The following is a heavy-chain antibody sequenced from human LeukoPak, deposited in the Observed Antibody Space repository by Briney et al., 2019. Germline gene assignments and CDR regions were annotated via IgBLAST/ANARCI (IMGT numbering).Heavy chain of an antibody. CDR2: IIPIFGTA. D-gene: IGHD2-15*01. V-gene: IGHV1-69*01. CDR1: GGTFSSYA. CDR3: ASTGGARYCSGGSCYTVDTAMPAYYYYGMDV. Sequence: ASVKVSSKASGGTFSSYAISWVRQAPGQGLEWMGGIIPIFGTANYAQKFQGRVTITADESTSTAYMELSSLRSEDTAVYYCASTGGARYCSGGSCYTVDTAMPAYYYYGMDVWGKGTTVTVSS. J-gene: IGHJ6*04.